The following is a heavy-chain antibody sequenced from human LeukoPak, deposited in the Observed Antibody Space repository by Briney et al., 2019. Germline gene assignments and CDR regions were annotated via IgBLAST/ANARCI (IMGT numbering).Heavy chain of an antibody. J-gene: IGHJ5*02. Sequence: PSDTLSLTCAVAGGSFSVYYLSWLRQPPANGLAWIGEINLSGSTNYNPSLKSRVTISVDTSKNQFSLKLSSVTAADTAVYYCARPGRYCSGGSCYVEGGGFDPWGQGTLVTVSS. CDR3: ARPGRYCSGGSCYVEGGGFDP. CDR2: INLSGST. V-gene: IGHV4-34*01. D-gene: IGHD2-15*01. CDR1: GGSFSVYY.